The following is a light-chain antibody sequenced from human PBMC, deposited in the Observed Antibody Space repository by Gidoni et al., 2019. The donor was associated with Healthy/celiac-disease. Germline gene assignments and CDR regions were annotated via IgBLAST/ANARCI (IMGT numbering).Light chain of an antibody. CDR1: QSVSSSY. Sequence: ETVLTHSPGTSSLSPGERATLSCRASQSVSSSYLAWYQQKPGQAPRLLIYGESSRATGIPDRFSGSGSGTDFTLTISRLEPEDLAVYYCQQYGSSPTWTFGQGTKVEIK. CDR2: GES. J-gene: IGKJ1*01. V-gene: IGKV3-20*01. CDR3: QQYGSSPTWT.